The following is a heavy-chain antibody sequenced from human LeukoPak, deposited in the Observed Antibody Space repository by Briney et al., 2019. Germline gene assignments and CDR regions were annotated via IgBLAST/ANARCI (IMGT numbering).Heavy chain of an antibody. Sequence: GGSLRRSCAASGFTVSSNYMSWVRQPPGKGLEWVSVIYSGGSTYYADSVKGRFTISRDNSKNTLYLQMNSLRAEDTAVYYCARDRGYCSGGSCYTNWFDPWGQGTLVTVSS. CDR2: IYSGGST. D-gene: IGHD2-15*01. V-gene: IGHV3-53*01. J-gene: IGHJ5*02. CDR3: ARDRGYCSGGSCYTNWFDP. CDR1: GFTVSSNY.